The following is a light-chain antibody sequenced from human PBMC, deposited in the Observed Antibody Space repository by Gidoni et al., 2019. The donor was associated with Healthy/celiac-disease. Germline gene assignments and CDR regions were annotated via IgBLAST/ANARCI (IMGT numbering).Light chain of an antibody. V-gene: IGKV3-20*01. Sequence: EIVLTQSPGTLSLSPGERATLSCMASQSVSSSYLAWYQQKPGQAPRLLIYGASSRATGIPDSFSGSGSGTDFTLTISRLEPEDFAVYYCQQYGSSPAFGQGTKVEIK. CDR3: QQYGSSPA. CDR1: QSVSSSY. J-gene: IGKJ1*01. CDR2: GAS.